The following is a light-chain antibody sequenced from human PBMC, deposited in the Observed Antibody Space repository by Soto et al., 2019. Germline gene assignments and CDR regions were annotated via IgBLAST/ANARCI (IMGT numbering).Light chain of an antibody. CDR3: QQYNSFPGT. V-gene: IGKV1-5*03. Sequence: DIQMTQSPSTLSASVGDRVTITCRASQTIVTWLVWYQQKPGKAPKLLISRTSTLESGVPSRFSGSGSGTEFTLSISSLQPDDFATYHCQQYNSFPGTFGQWTKVE. CDR2: RTS. CDR1: QTIVTW. J-gene: IGKJ1*01.